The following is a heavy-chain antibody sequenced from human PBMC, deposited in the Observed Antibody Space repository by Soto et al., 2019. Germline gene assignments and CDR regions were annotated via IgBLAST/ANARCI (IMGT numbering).Heavy chain of an antibody. Sequence: QVQLVQSGAEVKKPGSSVKVSCQASGGTFISYSTSWVRQAPGQGLEWMGGIIPMLGKANYAQEYQGRVTITADESTSTVYMALRGLRSEDTAVYYCARVWSPYSYDTTFDYWGQGTQVTVSS. CDR2: IIPMLGKA. CDR3: ARVWSPYSYDTTFDY. D-gene: IGHD5-18*01. V-gene: IGHV1-69*11. J-gene: IGHJ4*02. CDR1: GGTFISYS.